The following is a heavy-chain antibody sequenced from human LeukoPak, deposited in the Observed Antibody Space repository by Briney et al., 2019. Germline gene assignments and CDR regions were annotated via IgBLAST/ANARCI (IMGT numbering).Heavy chain of an antibody. CDR1: GFTFSTYV. CDR2: ISSSSSNI. D-gene: IGHD6-6*01. J-gene: IGHJ4*02. Sequence: GGSLRLSCAASGFTFSTYVMHWVRQAPGKGLEWVSSISSSSSNIYYADSVRGRFTISRDNAKNSLYLQMDSQRVEDTALYYCAREAKVGSSLYFDYWGQGTLVTVSS. V-gene: IGHV3-21*01. CDR3: AREAKVGSSLYFDY.